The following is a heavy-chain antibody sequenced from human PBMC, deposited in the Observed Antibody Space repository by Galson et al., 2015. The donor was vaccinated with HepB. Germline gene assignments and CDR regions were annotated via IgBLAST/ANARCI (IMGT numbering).Heavy chain of an antibody. J-gene: IGHJ4*02. D-gene: IGHD3-3*01. CDR3: ARGINYNFWSGCAY. CDR2: ISSSGSTI. V-gene: IGHV3-11*01. Sequence: SLRLSCAASGFTFSDYYIHWIRQAPGKGLEWVSYISSSGSTIYYADSVKGRFTISRDNAKNSLYLQMNSLRAEDTAVYYCARGINYNFWSGCAYWGRGTLVTVSS. CDR1: GFTFSDYY.